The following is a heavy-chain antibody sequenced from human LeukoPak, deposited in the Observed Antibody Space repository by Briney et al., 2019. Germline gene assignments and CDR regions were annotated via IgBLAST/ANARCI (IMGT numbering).Heavy chain of an antibody. Sequence: GGSLRLSCAASGFTVSSNYMNWVRQAPGKGLEWVSVIYSGGSTYYADSVKGRFTISRDNSKNTLYLQMNSLRAEDTAVYYCAREAVTRNYSDYWGQGTLVTVSS. D-gene: IGHD4-17*01. J-gene: IGHJ4*02. CDR3: AREAVTRNYSDY. CDR2: IYSGGST. V-gene: IGHV3-53*01. CDR1: GFTVSSNY.